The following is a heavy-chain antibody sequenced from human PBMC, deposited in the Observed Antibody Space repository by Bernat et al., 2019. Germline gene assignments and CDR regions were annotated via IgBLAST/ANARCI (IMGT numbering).Heavy chain of an antibody. D-gene: IGHD3-22*01. CDR3: ANETYCYDSSGYYYAYRGHYLDY. CDR2: IWYDGSNK. CDR1: GFTFSSYG. V-gene: IGHV3-33*06. Sequence: QVQLVESGGGVVQPGRSLRLSCAASGFTFSSYGMHWVRQAPGKGLEWVAVIWYDGSNKYYADSVKGRFTISRDNSKNTLYLQMNSLRAEDTAVYYFANETYCYDSSGYYYAYRGHYLDYWGQGTLVTVSS. J-gene: IGHJ4*02.